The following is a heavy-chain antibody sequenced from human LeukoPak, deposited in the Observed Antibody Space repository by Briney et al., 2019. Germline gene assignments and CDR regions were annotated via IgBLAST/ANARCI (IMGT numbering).Heavy chain of an antibody. CDR1: GYTFTGYY. D-gene: IGHD1-26*01. Sequence: ASVKVSCKASGYTFTGYYMLWVRQVPGQGLEWMGWINPNSGGTNYAQRFQGRVTMTRDTSISTAYMELSRLRSEDTAVYYCASSNGPVGAIDQDSYYHYYYMDVWGKGTTVTVSS. CDR2: INPNSGGT. CDR3: ASSNGPVGAIDQDSYYHYYYMDV. V-gene: IGHV1-2*02. J-gene: IGHJ6*03.